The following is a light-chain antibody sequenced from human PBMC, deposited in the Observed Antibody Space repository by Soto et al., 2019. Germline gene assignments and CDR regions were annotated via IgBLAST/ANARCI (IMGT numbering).Light chain of an antibody. V-gene: IGKV1-39*01. J-gene: IGKJ4*01. Sequence: DIQMTQSPSSLSASVGDRVTITCRASQSISNHLNWYQQKPGKAPKLLIYAASSLQSGVPSRISGSGSGTDFTLTISSLQPEDFATYYCQQSYSTPTFGGGTKVEIK. CDR3: QQSYSTPT. CDR1: QSISNH. CDR2: AAS.